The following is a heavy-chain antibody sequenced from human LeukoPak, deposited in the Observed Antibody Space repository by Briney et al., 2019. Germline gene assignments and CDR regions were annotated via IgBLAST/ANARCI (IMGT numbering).Heavy chain of an antibody. Sequence: SETLSHTCDVSGVSFSTYYWSWIRQSPEKGLEWIGEVNHSGYTNYNPSLKGRVTISVDTSKNQFSLKLSSVTAADTAVYYCARQLYGSDYWGRGTLVTVSS. CDR2: VNHSGYT. D-gene: IGHD4-17*01. CDR1: GVSFSTYY. CDR3: ARQLYGSDY. J-gene: IGHJ4*02. V-gene: IGHV4-34*01.